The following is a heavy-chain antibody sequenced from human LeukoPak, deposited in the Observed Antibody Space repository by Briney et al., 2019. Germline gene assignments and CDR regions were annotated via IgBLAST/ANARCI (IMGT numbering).Heavy chain of an antibody. CDR3: TTTYYYDSRGEYYFDY. Sequence: PGGSLRLSCAASGFTFSNAWMSWVRQAPGKGLEWVGRIKSKTDGGTTDYAAPVKGRFTISRDDSKNTLYLQMNSLKTEDTAVYYCTTTYYYDSRGEYYFDYWGQGTLVTVSS. D-gene: IGHD3-22*01. CDR2: IKSKTDGGTT. CDR1: GFTFSNAW. J-gene: IGHJ4*02. V-gene: IGHV3-15*01.